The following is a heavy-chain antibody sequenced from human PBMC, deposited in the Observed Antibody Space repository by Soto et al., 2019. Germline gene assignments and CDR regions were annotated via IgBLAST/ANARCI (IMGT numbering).Heavy chain of an antibody. CDR3: ARDLPLYCRGDCYFDF. J-gene: IGHJ4*02. D-gene: IGHD2-21*02. CDR1: GFIFSRYG. V-gene: IGHV3-30*03. CDR2: ISYDGGER. Sequence: QVQLVESGGGVVQSGGSLRLSCGGSGFIFSRYGMHWVRQAPGKGLEWVTGISYDGGERFYADSVKGRFTISRDNSKNRLDLQMSSLRPEDTAVYYCARDLPLYCRGDCYFDFWGQGTLVTVSS.